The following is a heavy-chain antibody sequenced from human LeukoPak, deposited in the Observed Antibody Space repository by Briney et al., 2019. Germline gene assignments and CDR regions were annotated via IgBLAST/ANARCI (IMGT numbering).Heavy chain of an antibody. J-gene: IGHJ6*03. CDR3: ARDGGTMVRGVTSSPGRYYYYYMDG. Sequence: SVKVSCKASGGTFSSYAINWVRQAPGQGLEWMGGIIPIFGTANYAQKFQGRVTITADESTSTAYMELSSLRSEDTAVYYCARDGGTMVRGVTSSPGRYYYYYMDGWGKGTTVTVSS. CDR1: GGTFSSYA. D-gene: IGHD3-10*01. CDR2: IIPIFGTA. V-gene: IGHV1-69*13.